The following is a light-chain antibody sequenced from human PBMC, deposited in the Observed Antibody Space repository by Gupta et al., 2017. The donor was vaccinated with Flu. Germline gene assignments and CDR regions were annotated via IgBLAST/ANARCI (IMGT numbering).Light chain of an antibody. CDR3: RQRSYWVT. V-gene: IGKV3-11*01. CDR1: QSVSNY. Sequence: SPAPLSLSPGERSTLSCRDSQSVSNYLEWYQQKPGQAPRLIIYDASNRAPGSSDRFSCSGSLTDFTRTISSREHADFAVYYGRQRSYWVTFGWGTKVEIK. J-gene: IGKJ4*01. CDR2: DAS.